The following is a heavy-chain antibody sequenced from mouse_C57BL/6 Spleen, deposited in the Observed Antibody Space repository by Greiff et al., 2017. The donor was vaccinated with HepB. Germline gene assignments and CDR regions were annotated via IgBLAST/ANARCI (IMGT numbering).Heavy chain of an antibody. CDR2: ISSGSSTI. V-gene: IGHV5-17*01. CDR1: GFTFSDYG. Sequence: EVQLVESGGGLVKPGGSLKLSCAASGFTFSDYGMHWVRQAPEKGLEWVAYISSGSSTIYYADTVKGRFTISRDNAKNTLFRQMTSLMSEDTAMYYCARHYGYDVYAMDYWGQGTSVTVSS. CDR3: ARHYGYDVYAMDY. J-gene: IGHJ4*01. D-gene: IGHD2-2*01.